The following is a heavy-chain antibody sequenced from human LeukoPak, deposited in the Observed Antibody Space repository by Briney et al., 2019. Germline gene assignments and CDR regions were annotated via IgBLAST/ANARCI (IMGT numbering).Heavy chain of an antibody. J-gene: IGHJ6*03. V-gene: IGHV1-69*05. Sequence: SVKVSCKDAGGTFSCYAISWVRQAPGQGLEWVGGIIPIFGTANYAQKFQGRVTITTDESTSTAYMELSSMRPEDTAVYNCAVRFPEYYYMDVWGQGTTVTVSS. CDR1: GGTFSCYA. CDR3: AVRFPEYYYMDV. D-gene: IGHD3-3*01. CDR2: IIPIFGTA.